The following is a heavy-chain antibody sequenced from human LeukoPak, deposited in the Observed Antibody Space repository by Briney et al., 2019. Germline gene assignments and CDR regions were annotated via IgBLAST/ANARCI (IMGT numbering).Heavy chain of an antibody. V-gene: IGHV3-11*04. J-gene: IGHJ3*02. CDR1: GFTFSDYY. CDR3: ARQGSYDSRAFDI. CDR2: ISSSGSTI. D-gene: IGHD3-22*01. Sequence: RTGGSLRLSCAASGFTFSDYYMSWIRQAPGKGLEWVSYISSSGSTIYYADSVKGRFTISRDNSKNTLYLQMNSLRAEDTAVYYCARQGSYDSRAFDIWGQGTMVTVSS.